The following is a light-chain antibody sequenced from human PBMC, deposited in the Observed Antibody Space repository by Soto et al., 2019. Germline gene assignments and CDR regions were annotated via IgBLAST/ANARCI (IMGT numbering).Light chain of an antibody. CDR3: HQLDSDPPWT. CDR2: LAS. Sequence: IQLTQSPSSLSASVGERVTITCRASQDISTYLAWYQQKPGRAPNLLIYLASTLHTGVPSRFSGSGSGTEFSLTISSLQPEDSATYYCHQLDSDPPWTFGQGTRVEIK. J-gene: IGKJ1*01. CDR1: QDISTY. V-gene: IGKV1-9*01.